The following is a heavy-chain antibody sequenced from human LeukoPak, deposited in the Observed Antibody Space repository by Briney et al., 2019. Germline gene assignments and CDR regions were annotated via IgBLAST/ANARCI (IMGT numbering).Heavy chain of an antibody. Sequence: GGSLRLSCAVSGFTFSSYAMSWVRQAPGKGLEWVSAISGSGGSTYYADSVKGRFTISRDNSKNTLYLQMNSLRAEDTAVYYCAKACDYVWGSYRYLPDAFDIWGQGTMVTVSS. CDR1: GFTFSSYA. D-gene: IGHD3-16*02. V-gene: IGHV3-23*01. J-gene: IGHJ3*02. CDR3: AKACDYVWGSYRYLPDAFDI. CDR2: ISGSGGST.